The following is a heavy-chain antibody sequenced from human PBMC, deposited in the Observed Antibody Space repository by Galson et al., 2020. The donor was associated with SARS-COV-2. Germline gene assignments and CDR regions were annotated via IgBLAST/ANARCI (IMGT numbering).Heavy chain of an antibody. Sequence: ASVKVSCKASVYTFSSYGVSWVRQAPGQGLAWVGWIRAYNGKTEFVQKLHGRVTMTTDTSTSSAYMELRRRRSDDTAVYDCAREVRVSFDCWGQATLFTVSS. D-gene: IGHD3-22*01. V-gene: IGHV1-18*01. CDR2: IRAYNGKT. J-gene: IGHJ4*02. CDR1: VYTFSSYG. CDR3: AREVRVSFDC.